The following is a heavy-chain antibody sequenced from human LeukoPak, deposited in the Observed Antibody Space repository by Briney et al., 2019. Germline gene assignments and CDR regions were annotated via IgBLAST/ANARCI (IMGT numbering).Heavy chain of an antibody. CDR2: ISSSSSYI. Sequence: KSGGSLRLSCAASGFTFSSYSMNWVRQAPGKGLEWVSSISSSSSYIYYADSVKGRFTISRDNAKNSLYLQMNSLRAEDTAVYYCAKDGSALWTIARPYYFDYWGQGTLVTVSS. V-gene: IGHV3-21*01. D-gene: IGHD5-24*01. CDR1: GFTFSSYS. J-gene: IGHJ4*02. CDR3: AKDGSALWTIARPYYFDY.